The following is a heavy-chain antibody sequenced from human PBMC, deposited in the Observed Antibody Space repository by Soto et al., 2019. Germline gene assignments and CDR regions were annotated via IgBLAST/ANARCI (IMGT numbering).Heavy chain of an antibody. J-gene: IGHJ4*02. CDR3: VRGGNPYHYATSGPGTFDK. CDR1: GDSVSGGDSY. V-gene: IGHV4-30-4*01. D-gene: IGHD3-22*01. Sequence: QVQLQESGPGLVKPSQTLSLTCTVSGDSVSGGDSYWSWIRQPPGQALEWIGYTSFSGYTSYSPSLQSRVTISVDMSKSQFSLRLTSVTAADTAIYYCVRGGNPYHYATSGPGTFDKWGQGTLVSVSS. CDR2: TSFSGYT.